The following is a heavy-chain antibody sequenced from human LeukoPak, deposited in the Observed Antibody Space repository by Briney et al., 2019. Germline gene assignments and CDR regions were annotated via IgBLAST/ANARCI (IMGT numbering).Heavy chain of an antibody. J-gene: IGHJ4*02. D-gene: IGHD6-19*01. V-gene: IGHV3-7*01. CDR3: ARDAFSSGPDIDY. CDR2: IKQDGSEK. CDR1: GFTFSSYW. Sequence: GGSLRLSCAVSGFTFSSYWMSWVRQAPGKGLEWVANIKQDGSEKYYVDSVKGRFTVSRDNAKGSLYLQMNSLRAEDTAVYYCARDAFSSGPDIDYWGQGTLVTVSS.